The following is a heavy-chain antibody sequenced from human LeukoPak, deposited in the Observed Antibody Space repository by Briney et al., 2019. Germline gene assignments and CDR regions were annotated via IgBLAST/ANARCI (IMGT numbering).Heavy chain of an antibody. D-gene: IGHD6-19*01. J-gene: IGHJ4*02. CDR2: ISYDGSNK. CDR3: AKDIAVAGDYYFDH. Sequence: GGSLRLSCAASGFTFSSYGMHWVRQAPGKGLEWVAVISYDGSNKYYADSVKGRFTISRDNSKNTLYLQMNSLRAEDTAVYYCAKDIAVAGDYYFDHWGQGTLVTVSS. CDR1: GFTFSSYG. V-gene: IGHV3-30*18.